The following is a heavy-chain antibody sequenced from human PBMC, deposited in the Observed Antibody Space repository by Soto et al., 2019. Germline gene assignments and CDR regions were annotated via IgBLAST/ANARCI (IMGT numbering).Heavy chain of an antibody. CDR1: GYTFTSYA. D-gene: IGHD5-18*01. J-gene: IGHJ4*02. Sequence: ASVKVSCKASGYTFTSYAMHWVRQAPGQRLEWMGWINAGNGNTKYSQKFQGRVTITRDTSASTAYMELSSLRSEDTAVYYCARDPGYSYGYLVYWGQGTLVTVSS. V-gene: IGHV1-3*01. CDR3: ARDPGYSYGYLVY. CDR2: INAGNGNT.